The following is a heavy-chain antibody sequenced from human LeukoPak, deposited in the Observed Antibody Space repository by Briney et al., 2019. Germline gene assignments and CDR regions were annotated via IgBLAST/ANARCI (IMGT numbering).Heavy chain of an antibody. CDR1: GFTFTRYW. CDR3: VYGGSYYVA. D-gene: IGHD1-26*01. Sequence: GGSLRLSCVASGFTFTRYWMTWVRQAPGTGLELVANIKEDGSEKYYVDSVKGRFTISRDNAKNSLYLQMNSLRAEDTAPYYCVYGGSYYVAWGQGTLVTVSS. J-gene: IGHJ5*02. V-gene: IGHV3-7*01. CDR2: IKEDGSEK.